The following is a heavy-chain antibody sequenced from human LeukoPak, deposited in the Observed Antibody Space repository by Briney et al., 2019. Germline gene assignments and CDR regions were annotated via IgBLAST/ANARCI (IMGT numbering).Heavy chain of an antibody. CDR3: ARDQGLLVVAGRFGY. V-gene: IGHV3-21*01. J-gene: IGHJ4*02. CDR2: ISSSSSYI. D-gene: IGHD6-19*01. Sequence: GGSLRLSCAASGFTFSSYSMNWVRQAPGKGLEWVSSISSSSSYIYYADSVKGRFTISRDNAKNSLYLQMNSLRAEDTAVYYCARDQGLLVVAGRFGYWGQGTLVTVSS. CDR1: GFTFSSYS.